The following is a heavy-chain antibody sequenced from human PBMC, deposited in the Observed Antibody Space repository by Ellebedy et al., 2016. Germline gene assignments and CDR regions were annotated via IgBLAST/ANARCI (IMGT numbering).Heavy chain of an antibody. CDR1: GYTFTGYY. J-gene: IGHJ2*01. Sequence: ASVKVSXXASGYTFTGYYMHWVRQAPGQGLEWMGWINPNSGGTNYAQKFQGWVTMTRDTSISTAYMELSRLRSDDTAVYYCAREVHQGSFIRYFDLWGRGTLVTVSS. CDR2: INPNSGGT. CDR3: AREVHQGSFIRYFDL. V-gene: IGHV1-2*04.